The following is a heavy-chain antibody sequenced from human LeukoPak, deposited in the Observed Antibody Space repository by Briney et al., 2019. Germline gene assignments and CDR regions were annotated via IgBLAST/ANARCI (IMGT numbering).Heavy chain of an antibody. J-gene: IGHJ6*02. CDR1: GFTFSSYA. D-gene: IGHD1-1*01. Sequence: GGSLRLSCAASGFTFSSYAMSWVRQAPGKGLEWVSAISGSGGSTYYADSVKGRFTISRDNSKNTLYLQMNSLRAEDTAVYYCARGTEGTTGPYGMDVWGQGTTVTVSS. CDR3: ARGTEGTTGPYGMDV. CDR2: ISGSGGST. V-gene: IGHV3-23*01.